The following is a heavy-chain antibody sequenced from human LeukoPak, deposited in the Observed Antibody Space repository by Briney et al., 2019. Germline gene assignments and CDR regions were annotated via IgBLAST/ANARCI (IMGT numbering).Heavy chain of an antibody. J-gene: IGHJ4*02. CDR3: AHRNTAMVRVDY. CDR1: GLTFRDAG. D-gene: IGHD5-18*01. Sequence: GGSLRLSCAASGLTFRDAGMSWVRQAPGKGLEWVGRIKSKTDGGTTDYAAPVKGRFTISRDDSKNTLYLQMSSLKTEDTAVYFCAHRNTAMVRVDYWGQGTLVTVSS. V-gene: IGHV3-15*01. CDR2: IKSKTDGGTT.